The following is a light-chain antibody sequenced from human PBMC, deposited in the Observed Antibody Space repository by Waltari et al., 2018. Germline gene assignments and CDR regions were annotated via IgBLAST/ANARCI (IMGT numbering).Light chain of an antibody. CDR2: SAS. V-gene: IGKV3-11*01. J-gene: IGKJ1*01. CDR3: QQRSNWPRT. Sequence: EIVFTQSPDTLSLSPGERATLSCRASQSVTNYLAWYQQKPGQAPRVLIYSASNRATGVPARFSGSGSGTDFTLTISSLGPEDFAVYYCQQRSNWPRTFGQGTKVEVK. CDR1: QSVTNY.